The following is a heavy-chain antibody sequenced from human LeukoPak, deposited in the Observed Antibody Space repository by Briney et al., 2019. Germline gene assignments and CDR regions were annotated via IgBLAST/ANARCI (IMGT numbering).Heavy chain of an antibody. CDR2: ISAYNGNT. D-gene: IGHD3-22*01. J-gene: IGHJ4*02. V-gene: IGHV1-18*01. CDR1: GYTFTSYG. CDR3: ARAIPYYYDSSGYQDY. Sequence: ASVKVSCKASGYTFTSYGISWVRQAPGQGLEWMGWISAYNGNTNYAQKLQGRVTMTTDTSTSTAYMELRSLRSDDTAVYYCARAIPYYYDSSGYQDYWSQGTLVTVSS.